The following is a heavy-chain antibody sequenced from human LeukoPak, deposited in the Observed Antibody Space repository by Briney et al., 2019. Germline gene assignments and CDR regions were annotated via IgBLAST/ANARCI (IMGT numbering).Heavy chain of an antibody. CDR3: AKADSSGWYIAYFDY. Sequence: PGGSLRLSCAASGFTCSSYEMNWVRQAPGEGREWVSYISSSGSTIYYADSVKGRFTISRDNAKNSLYLQMNSLRAEDTAVYYCAKADSSGWYIAYFDYWGQGTLVTVSS. V-gene: IGHV3-48*03. D-gene: IGHD6-19*01. J-gene: IGHJ4*02. CDR2: ISSSGSTI. CDR1: GFTCSSYE.